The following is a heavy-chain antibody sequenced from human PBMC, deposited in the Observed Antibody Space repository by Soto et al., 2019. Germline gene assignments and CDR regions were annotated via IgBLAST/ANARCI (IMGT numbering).Heavy chain of an antibody. CDR1: EYTFTDNY. CDR2: LNPNSGAT. Sequence: ASVKVSCKTSEYTFTDNYIYWIRQAPGQGLEWMGWLNPNSGATDFAQRFQGRVTLTSDTSISTAYMELNRLTSDDTAVFYCARQSCGSTSCFYDYWGPGTLVPSP. V-gene: IGHV1-2*02. CDR3: ARQSCGSTSCFYDY. D-gene: IGHD2-2*01. J-gene: IGHJ4*02.